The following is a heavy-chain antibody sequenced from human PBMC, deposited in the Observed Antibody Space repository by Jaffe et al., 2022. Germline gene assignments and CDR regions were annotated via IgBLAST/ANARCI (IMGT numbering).Heavy chain of an antibody. CDR2: INPSGGST. D-gene: IGHD3-10*01. Sequence: QVQLVQSGAEVKKPGASVKVSCKASGYTFTSYYMHWVRQAPGQGLEWMGIINPSGGSTSYAQKFQGRVTMTRDTSTSTVYMELSSLRSEDTAVYYCARDPFTSFGTPYFDYWGQGTLVTVSS. CDR1: GYTFTSYY. J-gene: IGHJ4*02. CDR3: ARDPFTSFGTPYFDY. V-gene: IGHV1-46*03.